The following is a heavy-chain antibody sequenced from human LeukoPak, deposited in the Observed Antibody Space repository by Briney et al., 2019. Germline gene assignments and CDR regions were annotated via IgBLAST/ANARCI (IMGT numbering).Heavy chain of an antibody. CDR1: GYTFTGYY. CDR2: IDPNTGGT. D-gene: IGHD3/OR15-3a*01. CDR3: AREDEFGTTTTFDF. V-gene: IGHV1-2*02. Sequence: GASVKVSCKASGYTFTGYYLHWVRQAPGQGLEWMGWIDPNTGGTYYAQKFQGRVTMTRDTSISTAYMELSRLGSDDTAVYYCAREDEFGTTTTFDFWGQGTLVTVSS. J-gene: IGHJ4*02.